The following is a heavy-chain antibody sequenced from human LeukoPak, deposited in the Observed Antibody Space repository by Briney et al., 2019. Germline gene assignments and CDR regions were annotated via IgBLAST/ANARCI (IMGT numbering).Heavy chain of an antibody. CDR3: AREVTDWYYFDY. D-gene: IGHD3/OR15-3a*01. CDR1: GGTFNSYA. V-gene: IGHV1-69*13. Sequence: ASVKVSCKASGGTFNSYAISWVRQAPGQGLEWMGGIIPIFGTANYAQKFQGRVTITADESTSTAYMELSSLRSEDTAVYYCAREVTDWYYFDYWGQGTLVTVSS. CDR2: IIPIFGTA. J-gene: IGHJ4*02.